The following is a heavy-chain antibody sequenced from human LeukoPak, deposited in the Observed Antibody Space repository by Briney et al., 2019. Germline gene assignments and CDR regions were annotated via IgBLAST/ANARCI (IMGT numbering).Heavy chain of an antibody. Sequence: GGSLRLSCAVSGFTYNSYWMTWVRQAPRKGLEWVANKKEDGSEKYYVDSVKGRFTISRDNAKSSLYLQMNGLRAEDTAVYYCARAVAGNGVRPDCWGQGTLVTVSS. J-gene: IGHJ4*02. CDR3: ARAVAGNGVRPDC. V-gene: IGHV3-7*01. CDR1: GFTYNSYW. D-gene: IGHD6-19*01. CDR2: KKEDGSEK.